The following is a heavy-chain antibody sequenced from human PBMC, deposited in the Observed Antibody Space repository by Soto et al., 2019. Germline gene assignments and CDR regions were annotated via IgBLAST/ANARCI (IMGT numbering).Heavy chain of an antibody. J-gene: IGHJ4*02. CDR3: ARESESGSYYFGY. V-gene: IGHV4-61*03. D-gene: IGHD3-10*01. Sequence: QVQLQESGPGLAKPSEALSLTCTVSGSSVSSGSSYWSWIRQPPGKGLEWIGYIYNSGSSNDKPSHKRRVTISVDTSKNLFALRMSSVTAADTAVYFCARESESGSYYFGYWGRGTLVSVSS. CDR1: GSSVSSGSSY. CDR2: IYNSGSS.